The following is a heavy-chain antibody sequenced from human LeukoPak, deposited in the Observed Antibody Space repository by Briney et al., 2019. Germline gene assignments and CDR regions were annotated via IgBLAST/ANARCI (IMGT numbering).Heavy chain of an antibody. J-gene: IGHJ4*02. CDR2: ISGSGGST. Sequence: GGSLRLSCAASGFTFSSSAMNWVRHAPGKGLEWVSAISGSGGSTYYADSVKGRFNISRDNSRNTLYLQMNSLRAEDTAVYYCAKGPLLWNWGQGTLVTVSS. CDR1: GFTFSSSA. D-gene: IGHD2/OR15-2a*01. CDR3: AKGPLLWN. V-gene: IGHV3-23*01.